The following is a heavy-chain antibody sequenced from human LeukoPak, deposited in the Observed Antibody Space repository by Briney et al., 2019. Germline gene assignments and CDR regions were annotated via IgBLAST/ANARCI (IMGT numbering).Heavy chain of an antibody. D-gene: IGHD3-22*01. Sequence: SGGSLRLSCAASGFTFSSYGMHWVRQAPGKGLEWVAFIRYDGSNKYYADSVKGRFTISRDNSKNTLYLQMNSLRAEDTAVYYCAKDRNYYDSSGYYWYWGQGTLVTVSS. CDR2: IRYDGSNK. J-gene: IGHJ4*02. V-gene: IGHV3-30*02. CDR1: GFTFSSYG. CDR3: AKDRNYYDSSGYYWY.